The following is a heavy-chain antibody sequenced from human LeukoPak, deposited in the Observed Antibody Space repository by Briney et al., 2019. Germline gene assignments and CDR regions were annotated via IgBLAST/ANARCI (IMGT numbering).Heavy chain of an antibody. Sequence: GGSLRLSCAASGFTFSSYAMSWVRQAPGKGLEWVSALSDSGGSTYYADSVKGRFTISRDNSKNTLYLQMNSLRAEDTAVYYCAKEEEWFGELPYFDYWGQGTLVTVSS. V-gene: IGHV3-23*01. CDR3: AKEEEWFGELPYFDY. J-gene: IGHJ4*02. CDR1: GFTFSSYA. CDR2: LSDSGGST. D-gene: IGHD3-10*01.